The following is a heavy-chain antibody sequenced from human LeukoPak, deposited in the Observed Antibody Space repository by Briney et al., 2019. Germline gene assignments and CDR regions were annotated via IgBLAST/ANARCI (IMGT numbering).Heavy chain of an antibody. CDR1: GFTFTSSA. D-gene: IGHD3-9*01. CDR3: AALCVGLLTGYYPYYYGMDV. J-gene: IGHJ6*02. Sequence: SVKVSCKASGFTFTSSAVQWVRQARGQRLEWIGWIVVGSGNTNYAQKFQERVTITRDMSTSTAYMELSSLRSEDTAVYYCAALCVGLLTGYYPYYYGMDVWGQGTTVTVSS. V-gene: IGHV1-58*01. CDR2: IVVGSGNT.